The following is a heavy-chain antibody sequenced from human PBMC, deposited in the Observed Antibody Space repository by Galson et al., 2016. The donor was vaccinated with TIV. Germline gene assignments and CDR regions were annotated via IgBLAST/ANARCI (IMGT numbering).Heavy chain of an antibody. D-gene: IGHD4-17*01. Sequence: SVKVSCKAPGYTFTSYDINWVRQATGQGLEWMGWMNPNSGNTGYAQKFRGRVTMTRNTSVRTAYMELSSLRSEDTAVYCCARSGDYGDYWGQGTLVTVSS. V-gene: IGHV1-8*02. CDR3: ARSGDYGDY. J-gene: IGHJ4*02. CDR1: GYTFTSYD. CDR2: MNPNSGNT.